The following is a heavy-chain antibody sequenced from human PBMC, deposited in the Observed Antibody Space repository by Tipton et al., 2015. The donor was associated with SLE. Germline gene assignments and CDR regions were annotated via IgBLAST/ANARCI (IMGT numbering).Heavy chain of an antibody. CDR2: IYDRGST. CDR1: GGSVSSPIDY. D-gene: IGHD3-22*01. Sequence: TLSLTCTVSGGSVSSPIDYWSWIRQSPGKGLEWIGSIYDRGSTNYNPSLKSRVTISLDASKNQLSLKLNSVTAADTAVYFCARTSSDSYWGDYFDYWGQGTLVTVSS. J-gene: IGHJ4*02. V-gene: IGHV4-61*01. CDR3: ARTSSDSYWGDYFDY.